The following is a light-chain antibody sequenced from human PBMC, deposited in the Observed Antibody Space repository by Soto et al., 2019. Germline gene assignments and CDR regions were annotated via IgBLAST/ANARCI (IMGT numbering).Light chain of an antibody. J-gene: IGLJ2*01. CDR3: SSYNTRSNLV. V-gene: IGLV2-14*01. CDR2: DVT. Sequence: QSALTQPASVSGSPGQSITISCTGTSSDVGAYDFVSWYQHYPGKAPKLVTFDVTHRPPGISDRFSGSKSANTASLTISGLQAEDEAVYDCSSYNTRSNLVFGGGTKLTVL. CDR1: SSDVGAYDF.